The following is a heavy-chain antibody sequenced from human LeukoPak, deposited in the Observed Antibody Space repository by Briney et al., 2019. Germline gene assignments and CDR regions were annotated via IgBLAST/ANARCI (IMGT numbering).Heavy chain of an antibody. Sequence: GGSLRLSCAASGFTFSKYGMHWVRQAPGKGLEWVALTSYDGSNKYYADSVKGRFTISRDNSKNTLNLQMNSLRAEDTAVYYYAKRGDCSGGSCYCFDYWGQGTLVTVSS. CDR2: TSYDGSNK. V-gene: IGHV3-30*18. J-gene: IGHJ4*02. CDR3: AKRGDCSGGSCYCFDY. D-gene: IGHD2-15*01. CDR1: GFTFSKYG.